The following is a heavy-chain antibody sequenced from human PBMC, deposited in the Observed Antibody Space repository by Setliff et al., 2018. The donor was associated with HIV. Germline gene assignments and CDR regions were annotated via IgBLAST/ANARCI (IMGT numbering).Heavy chain of an antibody. J-gene: IGHJ4*02. CDR3: AKDAEDSSGYFPRD. V-gene: IGHV3-11*01. CDR1: GFTFSDYY. CDR2: ISSSGSTI. D-gene: IGHD3-22*01. Sequence: GGSLRLSCAASGFTFSDYYMSWIRQAPGKGLEWVSYISSSGSTIYYADSVKGRFTISRDNAKNSLYLQMNSLRAEDTAVYYCAKDAEDSSGYFPRDWGQGTLVTVSS.